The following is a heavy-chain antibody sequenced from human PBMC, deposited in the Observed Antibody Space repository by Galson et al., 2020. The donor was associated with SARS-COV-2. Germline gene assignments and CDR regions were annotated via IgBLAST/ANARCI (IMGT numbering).Heavy chain of an antibody. CDR1: GFTFSSYS. CDR2: ISSSSSYI. Sequence: GVSLRLSCAASGFTFSSYSMNWVRQAPGKGLEWVSSISSSSSYIYYADSVKGRFTISRDNAKNSLYLQMNSLRAEDTAVYYCARGTHTVTTFLFDYWGQGTLVTVSS. D-gene: IGHD4-4*01. V-gene: IGHV3-21*01. J-gene: IGHJ4*02. CDR3: ARGTHTVTTFLFDY.